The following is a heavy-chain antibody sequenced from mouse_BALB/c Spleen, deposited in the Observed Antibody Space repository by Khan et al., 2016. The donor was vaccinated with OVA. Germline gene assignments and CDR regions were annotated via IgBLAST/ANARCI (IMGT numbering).Heavy chain of an antibody. V-gene: IGHV3-8*02. J-gene: IGHJ3*01. Sequence: EVQLQESGPSLVKPSQTLSLTCSVTGDSITSGYWNWIRKFPGNKLEYMGYIIYTGYTYYNPSLNSRISITPHTSKNHYYLQLRSVTDEDTSTYYCAISTYRYAFVYWGQGTLVTVSA. CDR2: IIYTGYT. D-gene: IGHD2-12*01. CDR1: GDSITSGY. CDR3: AISTYRYAFVY.